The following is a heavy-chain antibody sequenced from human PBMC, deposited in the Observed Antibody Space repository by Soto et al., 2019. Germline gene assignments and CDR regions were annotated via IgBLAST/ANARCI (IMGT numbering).Heavy chain of an antibody. CDR3: AREVVTAVAGSVNWFDP. Sequence: HPVGSLRLSCVASGFSLRTYGMHWLRRAPGKGLEWVSFIWYDGTKKFYANSVKGRSTISKDNSNNILYLQMSGLRAEDTAVYYCAREVVTAVAGSVNWFDPWGQGTLVTVSS. D-gene: IGHD6-19*01. CDR2: IWYDGTKK. J-gene: IGHJ5*02. V-gene: IGHV3-33*01. CDR1: GFSLRTYG.